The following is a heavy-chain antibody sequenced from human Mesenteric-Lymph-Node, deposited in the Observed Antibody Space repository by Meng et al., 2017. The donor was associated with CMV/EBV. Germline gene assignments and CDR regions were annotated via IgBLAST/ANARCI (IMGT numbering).Heavy chain of an antibody. CDR3: ARGKGVTTRYYYYGMDV. V-gene: IGHV3-66*02. D-gene: IGHD4-17*01. J-gene: IGHJ6*02. CDR2: IYSGGST. Sequence: GSLRLSCAASGFTVSSNYMSWVRQAPGKGLEWVSVIYSGGSTYYADSVKGRFTISRDNSKNTLYLQMNSLRAEDTAVYYCARGKGVTTRYYYYGMDVWGQGTTVTVSS. CDR1: GFTVSSNY.